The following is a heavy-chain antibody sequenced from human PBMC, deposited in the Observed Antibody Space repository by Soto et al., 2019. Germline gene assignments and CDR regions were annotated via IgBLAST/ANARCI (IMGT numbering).Heavy chain of an antibody. J-gene: IGHJ6*03. D-gene: IGHD3-10*01. Sequence: GGSLRLSCAASGFTFSSYAMSWVRQAPGKGLEWVSGISASGGNTYYADSVRGRFTISRDNSKNSLYLQMNSLGAEDTAVYFCARDLPYSYYNYYYYYYMAVPGKGTTVTVSS. CDR2: ISASGGNT. CDR1: GFTFSSYA. CDR3: ARDLPYSYYNYYYYYYMAV. V-gene: IGHV3-23*01.